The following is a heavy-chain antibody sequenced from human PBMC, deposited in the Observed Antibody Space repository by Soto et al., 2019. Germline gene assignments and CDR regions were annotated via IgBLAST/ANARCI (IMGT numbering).Heavy chain of an antibody. CDR3: ARVTPGNNLYYFSGMDV. J-gene: IGHJ6*02. Sequence: PGGSLRLSCVASGFTFGTYAIHWVRQAPGKGLQWVALISYEGSKTYYADSVKGRFTVSRDNSKSTLYLQMNSLRPEDTGVYYCARVTPGNNLYYFSGMDVWGQGTSVTVSS. CDR1: GFTFGTYA. V-gene: IGHV3-30-3*01. CDR2: ISYEGSKT. D-gene: IGHD1-1*01.